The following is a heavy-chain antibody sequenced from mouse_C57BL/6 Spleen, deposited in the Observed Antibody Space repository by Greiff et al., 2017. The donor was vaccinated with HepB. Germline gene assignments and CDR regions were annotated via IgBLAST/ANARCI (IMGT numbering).Heavy chain of an antibody. J-gene: IGHJ2*01. CDR1: GFTFSSYA. D-gene: IGHD1-1*01. Sequence: EVQGVESGEGLVKPGGSLKLSCAASGFTFSSYAMSWVRQTPEKRLEWVAYISSGGDYIYYADTVKGRFTISRDNARNTLYLQMSSLKSEDTAMYYCTRDGYGSSHFDYWGQGTTLTVSS. CDR3: TRDGYGSSHFDY. V-gene: IGHV5-9-1*02. CDR2: ISSGGDYI.